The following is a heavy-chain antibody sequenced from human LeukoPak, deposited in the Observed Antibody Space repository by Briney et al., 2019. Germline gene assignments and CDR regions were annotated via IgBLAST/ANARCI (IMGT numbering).Heavy chain of an antibody. J-gene: IGHJ6*03. V-gene: IGHV3-43*01. D-gene: IGHD2-15*01. Sequence: GGSLRLSCAAPGFTFDDYTMHWVRQAPGKGLEWVSLISWNGGKTYYADSVKGRFTISRDNSKNSLYLQMNSLRTEDTALYYCAKDNGRNFYYYMDVWGKGTTVTVSS. CDR3: AKDNGRNFYYYMDV. CDR2: ISWNGGKT. CDR1: GFTFDDYT.